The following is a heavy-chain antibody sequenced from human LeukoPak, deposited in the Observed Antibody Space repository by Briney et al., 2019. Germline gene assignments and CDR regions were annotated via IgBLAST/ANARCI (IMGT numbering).Heavy chain of an antibody. J-gene: IGHJ4*02. CDR2: INPNSGGT. D-gene: IGHD3-9*01. V-gene: IGHV1-2*02. CDR3: ARVIFMRDRTFDY. CDR1: GYTFTGYY. Sequence: GASVKVSCKASGYTFTGYYMHLVRQAPGQRLEWTGWINPNSGGTNYAQKFQARVTMTRDTSISTAYMEPSRLRSDDTAVYYFARVIFMRDRTFDYWGQGTLVTVSS.